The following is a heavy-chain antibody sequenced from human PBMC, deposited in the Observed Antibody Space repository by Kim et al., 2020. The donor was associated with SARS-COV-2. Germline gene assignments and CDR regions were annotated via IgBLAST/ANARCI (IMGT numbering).Heavy chain of an antibody. Sequence: SVKVSCKASGDTFSSYAISWVRQAPGQGLEWMGGIIPIVGRADYAQKFQGRVTMTADESTSTAYMELSSLRSEDTAVYYCARSFCGGRHYYYGMDVWGQGTTVTVSS. V-gene: IGHV1-69*13. D-gene: IGHD3-16*01. CDR2: IIPIVGRA. CDR3: ARSFCGGRHYYYGMDV. J-gene: IGHJ6*02. CDR1: GDTFSSYA.